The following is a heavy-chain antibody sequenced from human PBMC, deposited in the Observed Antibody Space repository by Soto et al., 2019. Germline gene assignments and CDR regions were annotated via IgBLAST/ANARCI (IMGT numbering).Heavy chain of an antibody. CDR3: ARQAAAPGIDLWFDP. J-gene: IGHJ5*02. CDR2: IFYAGNT. V-gene: IGHV4-39*01. Sequence: QLQLQESGPGLVKPSETLSLTCNVSGGSISSSRSYWAWFRQPPGKELEWIANIFYAGNTYYNPSRKSRVTVSVETSKNQFSLKLDSVTAADTAVYYCARQAAAPGIDLWFDPWGQGTLVTVSS. D-gene: IGHD6-13*01. CDR1: GGSISSSRSY.